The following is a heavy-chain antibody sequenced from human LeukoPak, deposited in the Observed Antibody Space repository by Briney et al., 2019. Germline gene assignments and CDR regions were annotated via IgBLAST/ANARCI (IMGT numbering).Heavy chain of an antibody. CDR1: GGSISPYY. J-gene: IGHJ4*02. V-gene: IGHV4-59*12. Sequence: SETLSLTCTVSGGSISPYYWSWIRQPPGKGLEWIGYIYYSGSTDYNPSLKSRVTISVDTSKNQFSLKLTSVTAADTAVYYCAREGGFYRPLDYSGQGTLVTVSS. CDR3: AREGGFYRPLDY. CDR2: IYYSGST. D-gene: IGHD6-25*01.